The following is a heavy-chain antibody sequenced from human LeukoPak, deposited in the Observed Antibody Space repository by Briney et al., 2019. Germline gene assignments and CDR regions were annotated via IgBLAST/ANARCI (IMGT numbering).Heavy chain of an antibody. CDR2: IYSGGST. Sequence: GGSLRLSCAASGFTVSSNYMSWVRQAPGKGLEWVSVIYSGGSTYYADSVKGRFTISRDNVRNSLFLQMNSLRTEDTSVYYCARGHYQIELWGQGTLVTVSS. CDR3: ARGHYQIEL. V-gene: IGHV3-53*01. J-gene: IGHJ4*02. CDR1: GFTVSSNY. D-gene: IGHD3-10*01.